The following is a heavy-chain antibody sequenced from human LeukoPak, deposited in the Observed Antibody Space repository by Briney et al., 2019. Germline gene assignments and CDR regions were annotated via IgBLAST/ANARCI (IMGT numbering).Heavy chain of an antibody. Sequence: GASVKVSCKASGYTFTSYGISWVRQAPGQGLEWMGWISAYNGNTNYAQKLQGRVTMTTDTSTSTAYMELRSLRSDDTAVYYCARAKKGYSGYDWRLDYWGQGTLVTVSS. CDR3: ARAKKGYSGYDWRLDY. V-gene: IGHV1-18*01. CDR2: ISAYNGNT. D-gene: IGHD5-12*01. J-gene: IGHJ4*02. CDR1: GYTFTSYG.